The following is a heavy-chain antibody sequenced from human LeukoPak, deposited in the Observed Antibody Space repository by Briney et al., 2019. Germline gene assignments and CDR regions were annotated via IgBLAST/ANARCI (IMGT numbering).Heavy chain of an antibody. CDR1: GGSISSGDYY. D-gene: IGHD3-10*01. CDR3: ARYYSLYYYMDV. J-gene: IGHJ6*03. Sequence: SETLSLTCTVAGGSISSGDYYWSWIRQPPGKGLEWIGYIYYSGSTYYNPSLKSRVTISVDTSKNQFSLKLSSVTAADTAVYYCARYYSLYYYMDVWGKGTTVTVS. V-gene: IGHV4-30-4*08. CDR2: IYYSGST.